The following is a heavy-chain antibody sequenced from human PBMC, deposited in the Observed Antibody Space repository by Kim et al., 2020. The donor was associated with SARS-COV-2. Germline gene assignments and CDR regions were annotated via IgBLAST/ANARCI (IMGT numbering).Heavy chain of an antibody. CDR3: AKEKRFGGLSHPRMGV. CDR1: GFTFSNYA. Sequence: GGSLRLSCAASGFTFSNYAMSWVRQAPGKGLEWVSAMSGSGGSTYYADSVKGRFTISRDNSKNTLYLQMNSLRAEDTAVYYCAKEKRFGGLSHPRMGVWGQGTLVTVSS. J-gene: IGHJ4*03. D-gene: IGHD3-10*01. V-gene: IGHV3-23*01. CDR2: MSGSGGST.